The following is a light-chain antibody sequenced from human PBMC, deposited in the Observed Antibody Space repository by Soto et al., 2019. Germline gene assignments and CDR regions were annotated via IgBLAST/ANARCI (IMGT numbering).Light chain of an antibody. CDR2: HAS. V-gene: IGKV1-5*01. J-gene: IGKJ1*01. CDR3: QQYNSYS. Sequence: DIQMTQSPSTLSASVGDRVTITCRASQNINIWLAWYQQKPGTAPKLLIYHASTLESGVPSRFSGSGSGTEFTLTISSLQPDDFATYYCQQYNSYSFGQGTKVDIK. CDR1: QNINIW.